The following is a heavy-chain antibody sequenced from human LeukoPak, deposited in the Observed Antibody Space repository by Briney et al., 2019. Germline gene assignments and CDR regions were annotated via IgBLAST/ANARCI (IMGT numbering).Heavy chain of an antibody. CDR1: GGSITSGDYY. V-gene: IGHV4-30-4*01. D-gene: IGHD3-22*01. CDR2: IYYSGST. Sequence: PSETLSLTCTVSGGSITSGDYYWGWLRQPPGKGLEWIGYIYYSGSTYSNPSLKSRVTISVDTSKNQFSLKLNSVTAADTAVYYCARLQGGRSGYYPFNQWGQGTLVTVSS. J-gene: IGHJ4*02. CDR3: ARLQGGRSGYYPFNQ.